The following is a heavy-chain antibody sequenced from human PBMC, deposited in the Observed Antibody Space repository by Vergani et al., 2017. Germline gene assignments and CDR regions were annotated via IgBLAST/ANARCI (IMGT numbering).Heavy chain of an antibody. D-gene: IGHD6-19*01. J-gene: IGHJ4*02. CDR2: IKSKTDGGTT. V-gene: IGHV3-15*01. CDR1: GFTFNKAW. Sequence: EVQLVESGGGLVKPGGSLRLSCAASGFTFNKAWMNWVRQAPGKGLEWVGRIKSKTDGGTTDYAAPVTGRFTISREDSKTTLYLEMNSLKTEDTAVYYCATEDGSGWYGGYFDAWGQETLVTVAS. CDR3: ATEDGSGWYGGYFDA.